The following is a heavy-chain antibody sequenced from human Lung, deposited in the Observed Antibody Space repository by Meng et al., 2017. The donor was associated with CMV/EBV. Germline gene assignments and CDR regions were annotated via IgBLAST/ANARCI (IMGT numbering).Heavy chain of an antibody. Sequence: VQIQESGPGLVKPSXXXXXTCIVSGASIKNYNWNWVRQPAGQGLEWIGLIQVIGHTVYNPSLKSRVTVSLDASKSQFSLTLNSVTAADTATYYCAGSRPGGGACDYWGQGILVTVS. CDR1: GASIKNYN. D-gene: IGHD3-16*01. CDR2: IQVIGHT. V-gene: IGHV4-4*07. CDR3: AGSRPGGGACDY. J-gene: IGHJ4*02.